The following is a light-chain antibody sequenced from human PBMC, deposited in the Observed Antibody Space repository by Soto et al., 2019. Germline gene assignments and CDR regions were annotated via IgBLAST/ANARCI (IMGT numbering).Light chain of an antibody. Sequence: EIGMTQSPATLSVSPGERATLSCRASQSVSSKLAWYQQKPGQAPRLLIYGASTRATGIPARFSGSGSGTEFTLTISSLQSEDFAVYYCQQYNNWPPMYTFGQGTKLEIK. CDR2: GAS. J-gene: IGKJ2*01. CDR3: QQYNNWPPMYT. CDR1: QSVSSK. V-gene: IGKV3-15*01.